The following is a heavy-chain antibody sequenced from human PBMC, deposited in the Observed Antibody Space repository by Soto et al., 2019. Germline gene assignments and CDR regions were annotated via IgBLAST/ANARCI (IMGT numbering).Heavy chain of an antibody. CDR2: ISGSGGST. Sequence: EVQLLESGGGLVQPGGSLRLSCAASGFTFSSYAMSWVRQAPGKGLEWVSAISGSGGSTYYADSVKGRFTISRDNSXNTLYLQMNGLRAEDTAVYYCAKDWLAVRGEPPTDWGQGTLVTVSS. CDR1: GFTFSSYA. V-gene: IGHV3-23*01. CDR3: AKDWLAVRGEPPTD. J-gene: IGHJ4*02. D-gene: IGHD3-10*01.